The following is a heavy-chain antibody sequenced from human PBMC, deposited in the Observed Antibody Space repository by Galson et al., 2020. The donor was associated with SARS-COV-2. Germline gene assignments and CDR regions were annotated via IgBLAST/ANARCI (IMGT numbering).Heavy chain of an antibody. CDR1: GFTFSDYY. Sequence: TGGSLRLSGAASGFTFSDYYMSWIRQAPGKGLEWVSYISSSGSTIYYADSVKGRFTISRDNAKNSLYLQMNSLRAEETAVYYCARDPASSGYDYVNWYVERWGRGTLVTVYS. V-gene: IGHV3-11*01. J-gene: IGHJ2*01. CDR3: ARDPASSGYDYVNWYVER. CDR2: ISSSGSTI. D-gene: IGHD3-22*01.